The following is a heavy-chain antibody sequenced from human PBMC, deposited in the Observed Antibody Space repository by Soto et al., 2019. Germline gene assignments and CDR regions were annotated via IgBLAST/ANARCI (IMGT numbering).Heavy chain of an antibody. D-gene: IGHD3-3*01. V-gene: IGHV5-51*01. Sequence: PGESLKISCKGPGYNFAGFWIAWVRQMPGKGLELMGIIYPSGSDTRYRPSFQGQVTISADKSISSAYLQWSSLRASDTAMYYCARGGVSTRTFDYWGQGTPVTVSS. CDR1: GYNFAGFW. J-gene: IGHJ4*02. CDR3: ARGGVSTRTFDY. CDR2: IYPSGSDT.